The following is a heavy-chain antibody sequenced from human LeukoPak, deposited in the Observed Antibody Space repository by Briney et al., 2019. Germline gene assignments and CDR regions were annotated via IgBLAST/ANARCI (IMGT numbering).Heavy chain of an antibody. D-gene: IGHD1-26*01. CDR2: IIPIFGTA. J-gene: IGHJ4*02. Sequence: SVKVSCKASGGTFSSYAISWVRQAPGQGLEWMGRIIPIFGTANYAQRFQGRVTITTDESTSTAYMELSSLRSEDTAVYYCAREGSGSYFFYYWGQGTLVTVSS. V-gene: IGHV1-69*05. CDR3: AREGSGSYFFYY. CDR1: GGTFSSYA.